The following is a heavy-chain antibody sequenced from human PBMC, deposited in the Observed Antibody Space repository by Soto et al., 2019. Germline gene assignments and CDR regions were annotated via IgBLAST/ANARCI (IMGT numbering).Heavy chain of an antibody. CDR3: ARGATYVGYSYGTFDY. V-gene: IGHV1-69*12. CDR1: GGTFSSYA. D-gene: IGHD5-18*01. J-gene: IGHJ4*02. CDR2: IIPIFGTA. Sequence: QVQLVQSGAEVKKPGSSVKVSCKASGGTFSSYAISWVRQAPGQGLEWMGGIIPIFGTANYAQKFQGRVTITADEYTSKAYMVLSSLRSEDTAVYYCARGATYVGYSYGTFDYWGQGTLVTVSS.